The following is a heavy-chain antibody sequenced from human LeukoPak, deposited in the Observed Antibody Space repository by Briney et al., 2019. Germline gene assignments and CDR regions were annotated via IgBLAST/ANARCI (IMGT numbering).Heavy chain of an antibody. CDR1: GFTFTSSA. J-gene: IGHJ4*02. CDR2: IVVGSGNT. CDR3: AADHYDSSGYYPFDY. V-gene: IGHV1-58*01. D-gene: IGHD3-22*01. Sequence: TSVKVSCKATGFTFTSSAVQWVRQSRGQRLEWILWIVVGSGNTNYAQKFQESVTITRDMSTSTAYMELSSLRSEDTAVYYCAADHYDSSGYYPFDYWGQGTLVTVSS.